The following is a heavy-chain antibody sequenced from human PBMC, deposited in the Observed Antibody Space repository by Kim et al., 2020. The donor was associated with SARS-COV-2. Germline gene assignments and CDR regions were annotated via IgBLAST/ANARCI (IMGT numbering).Heavy chain of an antibody. J-gene: IGHJ6*02. D-gene: IGHD4-17*01. CDR1: GYSFTSYW. CDR2: IYPDDSDT. CDR3: ARQTTVTTPLSVGYYGMDV. V-gene: IGHV5-51*01. Sequence: GESLKISCKGSGYSFTSYWIGWVRQMPGKGLEWMGIIYPDDSDTRYGPSFQGQVTISADKSITTAYLQCSSLKASDTAMYYCARQTTVTTPLSVGYYGMDVWGQGTTVTVSS.